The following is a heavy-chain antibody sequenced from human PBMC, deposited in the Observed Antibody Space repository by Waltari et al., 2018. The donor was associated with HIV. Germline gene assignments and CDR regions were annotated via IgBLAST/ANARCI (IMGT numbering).Heavy chain of an antibody. J-gene: IGHJ4*02. CDR2: ISGSCGTT. CDR3: AKAVMETAVSSPVDC. D-gene: IGHD5-18*01. V-gene: IGHV3-23*04. Sequence: EVQLVESGGGLVQPGGSLRLSCTASGFTFNNFAMSWVRQAPGKGVGWVSVISGSCGTTYYADSVKGRFTVSRDNFKNTVYLQMNSLRAGDTAIYYCAKAVMETAVSSPVDCWGQGALVTVSS. CDR1: GFTFNNFA.